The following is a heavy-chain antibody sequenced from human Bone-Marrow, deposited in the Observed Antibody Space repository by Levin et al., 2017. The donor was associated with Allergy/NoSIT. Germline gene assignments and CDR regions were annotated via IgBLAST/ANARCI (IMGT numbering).Heavy chain of an antibody. CDR2: ISSSSSTI. Sequence: LSGGSLRLSCAASGFTFSSYSMNWVRQAPGKGLEWVSYISSSSSTIYYADSVKGRFTISRDNAKNSLYLQMNSLRAEDTAVYYCARDQRGRADDAFDIWGQGTMVTVSS. D-gene: IGHD3-16*01. V-gene: IGHV3-48*04. CDR3: ARDQRGRADDAFDI. J-gene: IGHJ3*02. CDR1: GFTFSSYS.